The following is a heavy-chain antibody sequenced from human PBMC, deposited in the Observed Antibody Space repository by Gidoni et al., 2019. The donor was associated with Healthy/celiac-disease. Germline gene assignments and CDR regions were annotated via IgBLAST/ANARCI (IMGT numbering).Heavy chain of an antibody. CDR3: ARDSSSSAPFAEYFQH. J-gene: IGHJ1*01. CDR2: IYTSGST. CDR1: GGSPSSGSYY. Sequence: QVQLQESGPGLVKPSQTLSLTCTVSGGSPSSGSYYWSWIRQPAGKGLEWIGRIYTSGSTNYNPSLKSRVTISVDTSKNQFSLKLSSVTAADTAVYYCARDSSSSAPFAEYFQHWGQGTLVTVSS. D-gene: IGHD6-6*01. V-gene: IGHV4-61*02.